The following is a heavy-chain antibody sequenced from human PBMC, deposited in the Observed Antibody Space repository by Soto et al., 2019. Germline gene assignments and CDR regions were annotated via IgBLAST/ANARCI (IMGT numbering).Heavy chain of an antibody. D-gene: IGHD3-10*01. V-gene: IGHV1-18*01. J-gene: IGHJ6*02. Sequence: ASEKVSCKASGYTFTRYGISWARQAPGQGTAGLGWISAYSGNTNYAQKLQGRVTMTTDTSTSTAYMELRSLRSDDTAVYHCARDPGKSGSYYHSYYYGMDVWGQGTTVTVSS. CDR1: GYTFTRYG. CDR3: ARDPGKSGSYYHSYYYGMDV. CDR2: ISAYSGNT.